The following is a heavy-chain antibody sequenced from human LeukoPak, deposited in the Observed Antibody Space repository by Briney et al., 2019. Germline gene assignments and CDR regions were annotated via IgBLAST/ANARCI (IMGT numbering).Heavy chain of an antibody. D-gene: IGHD2-15*01. CDR3: AKVQTLGYCSGGSCYLEHWFDP. Sequence: GGSLRLSCAASGFTFNIFGMSWVRQAPGKGLEWVSSISGTYTSTYYADSVKGRFTISRDNSKNTLYLQMNSLRVEDTAVYYCAKVQTLGYCSGGSCYLEHWFDPWGQGTLVTVSS. V-gene: IGHV3-23*01. CDR1: GFTFNIFG. CDR2: ISGTYTST. J-gene: IGHJ5*02.